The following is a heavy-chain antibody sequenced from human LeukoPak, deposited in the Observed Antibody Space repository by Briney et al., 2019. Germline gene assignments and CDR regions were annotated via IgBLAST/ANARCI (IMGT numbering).Heavy chain of an antibody. V-gene: IGHV3-30*02. CDR3: ANGRVYDY. CDR2: IRYDGSNK. J-gene: IGHJ4*02. D-gene: IGHD2-8*01. CDR1: GFTFGSYA. Sequence: GGSLRLSCAASGFTFGSYAMSWVRQAPGKGLEWVAFIRYDGSNKYYADSVKGRFTISRDNSKNTLYLQMNSLRAEDTAVYYCANGRVYDYWGQGTLVTVSS.